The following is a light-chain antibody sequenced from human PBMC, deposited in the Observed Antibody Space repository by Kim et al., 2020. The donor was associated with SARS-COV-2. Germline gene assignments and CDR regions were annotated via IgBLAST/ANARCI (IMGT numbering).Light chain of an antibody. Sequence: SYELTQPPSVSVAPGKTARITCGGNNIGSKSVHWYQQKPGQAPVLVIYYDSDRPSGIPERFSGSNSGNTATLTISRVEDGDEADYYCQVWDSRSDHVEFGGGTQLTVL. CDR3: QVWDSRSDHVE. V-gene: IGLV3-21*04. CDR1: NIGSKS. CDR2: YDS. J-gene: IGLJ2*01.